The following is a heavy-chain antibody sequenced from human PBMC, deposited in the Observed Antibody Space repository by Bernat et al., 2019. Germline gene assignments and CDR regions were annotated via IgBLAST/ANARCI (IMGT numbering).Heavy chain of an antibody. CDR2: IDWDDDK. D-gene: IGHD5-12*01. V-gene: IGHV2-70*04. Sequence: QVTLKESGPALVQPTQTLTLTCTFSGFSLSTSGMRVSWIRQPPGKALEWLARIDWDDDKFYSTSLKTRLTISKDTSKNQVVLTMTNMDPVDTATYYCARNGATGWFDPWGQGTLVTVSS. CDR1: GFSLSTSGMR. CDR3: ARNGATGWFDP. J-gene: IGHJ5*02.